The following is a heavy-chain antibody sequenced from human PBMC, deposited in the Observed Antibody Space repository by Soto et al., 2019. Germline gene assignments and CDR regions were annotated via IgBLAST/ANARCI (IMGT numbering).Heavy chain of an antibody. CDR1: GFTFSSYA. J-gene: IGHJ4*02. CDR3: AKGKKGSRFLSMIVVVINYFDY. V-gene: IGHV3-23*01. D-gene: IGHD3-22*01. Sequence: LRLSCAASGFTFSSYAMSWVRQAPGKGLEWVSAISGSGGSTYYADSVKGRFTISRDNSKNTLYLQMNSLRAEDTAVYYCAKGKKGSRFLSMIVVVINYFDYWGQGTLVTVSS. CDR2: ISGSGGST.